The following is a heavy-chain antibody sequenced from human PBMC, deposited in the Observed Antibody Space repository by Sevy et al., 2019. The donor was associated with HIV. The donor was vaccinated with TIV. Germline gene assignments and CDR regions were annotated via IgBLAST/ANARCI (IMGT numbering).Heavy chain of an antibody. Sequence: GGSLGLSCAASGFTFSSYAMNWVRQAPGKGLEWVSTIRGSGGSTYYADSVKGRFTISRDNSKNTLYLQMNSLRVEDTAVYYCHGDYDSSQLASYFYYGMDVWGQGTTVTVSS. CDR3: HGDYDSSQLASYFYYGMDV. CDR1: GFTFSSYA. CDR2: IRGSGGST. V-gene: IGHV3-23*01. J-gene: IGHJ6*02. D-gene: IGHD3-22*01.